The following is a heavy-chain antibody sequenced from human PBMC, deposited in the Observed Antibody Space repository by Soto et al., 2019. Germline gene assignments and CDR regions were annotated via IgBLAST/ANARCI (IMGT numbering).Heavy chain of an antibody. CDR2: TYYRSKWYN. CDR3: ERGVWEIAICMDV. V-gene: IGHV6-1*01. Sequence: PSQTLSLTCAISGDSVSSNSDARNRIRQSPSRGLEWLGRTYYRSKWYNDYAVSVKSRITINPDTSKNQFSLQLNSVTPEDTAVYYCERGVWEIAICMDVWGQGPTVTGS. CDR1: GDSVSSNSDA. D-gene: IGHD1-26*01. J-gene: IGHJ6*02.